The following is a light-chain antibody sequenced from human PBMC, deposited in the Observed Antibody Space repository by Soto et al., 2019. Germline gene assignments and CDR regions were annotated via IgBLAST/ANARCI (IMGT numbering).Light chain of an antibody. CDR1: LSFRLY. Sequence: VVLTQSPATLALSPGERATVSXRTSLSFRLYFDWYQQKPVXXPRLXXXDEXNRATGIPARFSGSGSGKDFTLTISSLKPEDVAVDYGRQRQYWPTRTFGQGTRLEIK. V-gene: IGKV3-11*01. CDR3: RQRQYWPTRT. CDR2: DEX. J-gene: IGKJ5*01.